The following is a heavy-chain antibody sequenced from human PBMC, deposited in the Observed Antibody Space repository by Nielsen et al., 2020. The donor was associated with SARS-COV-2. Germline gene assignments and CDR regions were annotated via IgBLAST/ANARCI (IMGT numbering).Heavy chain of an antibody. Sequence: GGSLRLSCAASGFTVSSNYMRWVRQAPGKGLEWVSVIYSGGSTYYADSVKGRFTISRDNSKNTLYLQMNSLRAEDTAVYYCARGPAYGSGSYYTHWGQGTLVTVSS. D-gene: IGHD3-10*01. V-gene: IGHV3-66*01. CDR3: ARGPAYGSGSYYTH. J-gene: IGHJ4*02. CDR2: IYSGGST. CDR1: GFTVSSNY.